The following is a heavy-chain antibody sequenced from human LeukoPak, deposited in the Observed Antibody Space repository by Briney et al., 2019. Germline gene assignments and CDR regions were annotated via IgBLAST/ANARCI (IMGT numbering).Heavy chain of an antibody. J-gene: IGHJ5*02. CDR1: GGSISSSSYY. CDR3: ARGNWGYWFDP. V-gene: IGHV4-39*07. D-gene: IGHD7-27*01. Sequence: PSETLSLTCTVSGGSISSSSYYWGWIRQPPGKGLEWIGSIYYSGSTYYNPSLKSRVTISVDTSKNQFSLKLSSVTAADTAVYYCARGNWGYWFDPWGQGTLVTVSS. CDR2: IYYSGST.